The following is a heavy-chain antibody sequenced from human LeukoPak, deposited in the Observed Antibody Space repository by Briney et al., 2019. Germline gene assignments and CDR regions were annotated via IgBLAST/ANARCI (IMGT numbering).Heavy chain of an antibody. CDR1: GGTFSSYA. Sequence: GASVKVSCKASGGTFSSYAISWVRQAPGQGLEWMGGIIPIFGTANYAQKFQGRVTITADESTSTAYMELSSLRSEDTAVYYCAREFRRSSGCHGYWGQGTLVTVSS. J-gene: IGHJ4*02. CDR2: IIPIFGTA. CDR3: AREFRRSSGCHGY. D-gene: IGHD6-19*01. V-gene: IGHV1-69*13.